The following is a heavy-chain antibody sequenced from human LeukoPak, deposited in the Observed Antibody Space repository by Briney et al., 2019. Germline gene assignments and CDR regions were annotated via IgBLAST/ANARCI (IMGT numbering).Heavy chain of an antibody. Sequence: PSETLSLTCTVSGDSISTSNSYWGWIRQPPGKGLEWIGSIYYSGNTYYNASLKSRVTISVDKSKNQFSLKLSSVTAADTAVYYCARVEYSYGYGFDYWGQGTLVTVSS. CDR2: IYYSGNT. CDR3: ARVEYSYGYGFDY. V-gene: IGHV4-39*07. D-gene: IGHD5-18*01. CDR1: GDSISTSNSY. J-gene: IGHJ4*02.